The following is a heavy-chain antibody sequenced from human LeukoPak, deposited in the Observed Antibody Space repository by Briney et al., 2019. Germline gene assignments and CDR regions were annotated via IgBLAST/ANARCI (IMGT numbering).Heavy chain of an antibody. J-gene: IGHJ4*02. CDR2: TYYRSKWYN. Sequence: SPTLSLTFAISGDTVSSNSAAWNWHRQSPSRGLKWLGRTYYRSKWYNDYAVSVKSRITINPDTSKNQFSLQLNSVTPEDTAVYYCARAPRGIFDYWGQGTLVTVSS. CDR3: ARAPRGIFDY. V-gene: IGHV6-1*01. D-gene: IGHD3-16*01. CDR1: GDTVSSNSAA.